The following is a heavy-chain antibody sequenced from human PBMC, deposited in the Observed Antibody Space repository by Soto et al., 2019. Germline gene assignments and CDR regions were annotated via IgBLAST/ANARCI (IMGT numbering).Heavy chain of an antibody. D-gene: IGHD2-2*02. J-gene: IGHJ5*02. CDR3: ARRGYFYDTTCYKWFDP. V-gene: IGHV5-51*01. CDR2: IYPGDSDT. CDR1: GYSFTNYW. Sequence: GESLKISCKGSGYSFTNYWIAWVRQMPGKGLEWMGIIYPGDSDTRYSPSFEGQVTISADRSISTAYLQWSSLKASDTAMYYCARRGYFYDTTCYKWFDPWGQGTLVTVSS.